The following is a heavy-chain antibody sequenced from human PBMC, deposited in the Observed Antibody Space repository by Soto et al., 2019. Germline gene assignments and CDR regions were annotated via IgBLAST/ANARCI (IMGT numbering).Heavy chain of an antibody. J-gene: IGHJ5*02. CDR3: ARHSLVVAATPRGNWFDP. CDR2: IYYSGST. CDR1: GGSISSGDYY. V-gene: IGHV4-30-4*01. Sequence: QVQLQESGPGLVKPSQTLSLTCTVSGGSISSGDYYWSWIRQPPGKGLEWIGYIYYSGSTYYNPSLKSRVTISVDTSKNQFYLKLSSVTAADTAVYYCARHSLVVAATPRGNWFDPWGQGTLVTVSS. D-gene: IGHD2-15*01.